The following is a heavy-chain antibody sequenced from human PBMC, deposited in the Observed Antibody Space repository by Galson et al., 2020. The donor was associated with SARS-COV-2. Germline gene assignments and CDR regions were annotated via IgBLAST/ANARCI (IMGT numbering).Heavy chain of an antibody. D-gene: IGHD5-12*01. J-gene: IGHJ4*02. CDR3: ARQGQVVATIESALGGSCPTEY. V-gene: IGHV1-18*04. CDR2: ISAYNGNT. Sequence: ASAKVSCKASGYTFTSYGISWVRQAPGHGLEWMGWISAYNGNTNYAPKLQGRVTMTTDTSTSTAYMGLRSLRSDDTAGYYCARQGQVVATIESALGGSCPTEYWGQGTLVTVTS. CDR1: GYTFTSYG.